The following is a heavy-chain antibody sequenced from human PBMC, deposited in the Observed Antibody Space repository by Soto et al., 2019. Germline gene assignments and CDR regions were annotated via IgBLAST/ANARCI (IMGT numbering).Heavy chain of an antibody. CDR2: IRSKADGGTI. D-gene: IGHD4-4*01. V-gene: IGHV3-15*07. Sequence: EVQLVESGGGLVRPGGSLRLSCVASGFTFNNAWMNCVRQDPGKGLVGVGRIRSKADGGTIDYGAPVKDRFTIARDDSKNTLHLQMNRLKTEDTAVYYCTREPDYSNYFDSCCQGTLVTVSS. CDR1: GFTFNNAW. CDR3: TREPDYSNYFDS. J-gene: IGHJ4*02.